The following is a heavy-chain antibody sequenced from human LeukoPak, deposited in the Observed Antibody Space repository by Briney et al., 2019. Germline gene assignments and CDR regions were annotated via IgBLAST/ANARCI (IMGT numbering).Heavy chain of an antibody. CDR2: IRYDGSNK. V-gene: IGHV3-30*02. D-gene: IGHD3-22*01. Sequence: GGSLRLSCAASGFTFSSYGMHWVRQAPGKGLEWVAFIRYDGSNKYYADSVKGRFTISRDNSKNTLYLQMNSLRAEDTAVYYCARDERYDSSGYPFDSWGQGTLVTVSS. J-gene: IGHJ4*02. CDR1: GFTFSSYG. CDR3: ARDERYDSSGYPFDS.